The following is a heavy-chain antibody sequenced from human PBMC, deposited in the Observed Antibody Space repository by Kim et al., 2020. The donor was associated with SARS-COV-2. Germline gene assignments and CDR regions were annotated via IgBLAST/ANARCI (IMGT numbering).Heavy chain of an antibody. CDR3: TSVPATTSALWDAVDI. CDR2: IRSKANSYST. CDR1: GFTFSGSA. D-gene: IGHD1-1*01. Sequence: GGSLRLSCAASGFTFSGSAIHWVRQASGKGLAWVGRIRSKANSYSTTYAASVRGRFSISRDDSKNTAYLQMNNLKTEDTAVYYCTSVPATTSALWDAVDIWGRGTKVTVSS. J-gene: IGHJ3*02. V-gene: IGHV3-73*01.